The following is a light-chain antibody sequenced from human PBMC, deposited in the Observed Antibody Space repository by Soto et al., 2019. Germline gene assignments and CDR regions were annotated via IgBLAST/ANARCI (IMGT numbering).Light chain of an antibody. CDR3: QQRSNWPPT. CDR1: QSVSSY. CDR2: DAS. Sequence: EIVWTQSPATLSLSPGERATLSCRASQSVSSYLAWYQQKPGQAPRLLIYDASNRATGIPARFSGSGSGTDFTLTISNLEPEDYAVYYCQQRSNWPPTFGQGTKVEIK. J-gene: IGKJ1*01. V-gene: IGKV3-11*01.